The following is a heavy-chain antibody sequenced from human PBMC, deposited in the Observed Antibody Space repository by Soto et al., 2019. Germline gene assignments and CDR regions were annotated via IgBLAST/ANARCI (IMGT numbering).Heavy chain of an antibody. Sequence: PGESLKISCQASGYTFTNYWIGWVRQMPGKGLEWMGIISPGGSDTRYSPSFQGQVTISADKSITTAYLQWSSLKASDTAMYYCARRASSSSSYYFDYWGQRTLVTVSS. D-gene: IGHD6-13*01. CDR1: GYTFTNYW. V-gene: IGHV5-51*01. J-gene: IGHJ4*02. CDR2: ISPGGSDT. CDR3: ARRASSSSSYYFDY.